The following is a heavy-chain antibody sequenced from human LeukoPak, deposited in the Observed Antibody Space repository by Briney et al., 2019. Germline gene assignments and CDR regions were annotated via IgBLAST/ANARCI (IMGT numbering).Heavy chain of an antibody. CDR2: ISYDGSNK. J-gene: IGHJ4*02. CDR3: VGYCSSTSCSKFDY. V-gene: IGHV3-30-3*01. CDR1: GFTFSSYA. D-gene: IGHD2-2*01. Sequence: GGSLRLSCAASGFTFSSYAMHWVRQAPGKGLEWVAVISYDGSNKYYADSVKGRFTISRDNSKNTLYLQMNSLRAEDTAVYYCVGYCSSTSCSKFDYWGQGTLVTVSS.